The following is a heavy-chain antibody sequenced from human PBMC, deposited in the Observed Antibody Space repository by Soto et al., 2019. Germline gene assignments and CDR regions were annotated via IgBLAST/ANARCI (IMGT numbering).Heavy chain of an antibody. CDR3: ARTYDFWSGYPSYFDY. CDR2: IYWNDDE. D-gene: IGHD3-3*01. CDR1: GFSLSTSGVG. Sequence: QITLKESGPTLVKPTQTLTLTCTFSGFSLSTSGVGVGWIRQPPGKALEWLALIYWNDDERYSPSLKSRLTITKDNSKNQVVLTMTNMDPVDTATYYCARTYDFWSGYPSYFDYWGQGTLVTVSS. V-gene: IGHV2-5*01. J-gene: IGHJ4*02.